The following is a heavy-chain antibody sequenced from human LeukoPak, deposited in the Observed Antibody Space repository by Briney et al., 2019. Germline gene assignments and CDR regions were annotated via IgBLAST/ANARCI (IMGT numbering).Heavy chain of an antibody. CDR3: ARGGSYPGC. CDR2: IWYDGSNK. D-gene: IGHD1-26*01. V-gene: IGHV3-33*01. CDR1: GFTFSSYG. J-gene: IGHJ4*02. Sequence: GGSLRLSCAASGFTFSSYGMHWVRQAPGKGLEWVAVIWYDGSNKYHADSVKGRFTISRDNSKNKFYLQMNSLRAEDTAVYYCARGGSYPGCWGQGTLVTVSS.